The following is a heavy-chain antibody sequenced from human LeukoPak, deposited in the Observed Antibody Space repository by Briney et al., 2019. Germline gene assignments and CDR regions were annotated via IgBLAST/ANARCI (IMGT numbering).Heavy chain of an antibody. V-gene: IGHV3-43*02. Sequence: GGSLSLSCAASGFTFDDYAMHWVRQAPGKGLEWVSIISGDGGSIYYADSVKGRFTIPRDNSKNSLYLQMNSLRTEDTALYYCAKDEAYYYYYGMDVWGQGTTVTVSS. J-gene: IGHJ6*02. CDR2: ISGDGGSI. CDR1: GFTFDDYA. CDR3: AKDEAYYYYYGMDV.